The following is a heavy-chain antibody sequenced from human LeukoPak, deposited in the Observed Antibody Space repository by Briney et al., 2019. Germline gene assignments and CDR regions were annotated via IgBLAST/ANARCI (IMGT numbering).Heavy chain of an antibody. V-gene: IGHV4-59*01. CDR2: MHYSGST. J-gene: IGHJ4*02. Sequence: SETLSLTCIVSGDPIRSYYWSWIRQPPGKGLEWIAYMHYSGSTNYNPSLKSRVTISVDTSKNQFSLKLSSVTAADTAVYYCVRENYSSGWYGIIDYWGQGTLVTVSS. D-gene: IGHD6-19*01. CDR1: GDPIRSYY. CDR3: VRENYSSGWYGIIDY.